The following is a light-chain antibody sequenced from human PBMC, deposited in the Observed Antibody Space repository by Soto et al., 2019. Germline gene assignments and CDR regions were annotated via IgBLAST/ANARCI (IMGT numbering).Light chain of an antibody. V-gene: IGKV1-39*01. J-gene: IGKJ2*01. CDR1: HRISSH. CDR2: GAS. Sequence: DILMTQSQSSLSASVGDRVTITCRASHRISSHVNWYHQRPGKAPTLLIFGASVLQSGVPSRFSGTGSGTEVNLTITSXXXXXLGTYYCQQTYSTPYTFGQGTTVVXK. CDR3: QQTYSTPYT.